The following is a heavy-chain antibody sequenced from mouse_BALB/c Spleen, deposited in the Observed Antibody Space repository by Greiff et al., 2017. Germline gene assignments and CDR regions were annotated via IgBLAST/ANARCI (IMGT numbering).Heavy chain of an antibody. CDR1: GYAFSSYW. V-gene: IGHV1-80*01. J-gene: IGHJ2*01. CDR2: IYPGDGDT. Sequence: QVQLQQSGAELVRPGSSVKISCKASGYAFSSYWMNWVKQRPGQGLEWIGQIYPGDGDTNYNGKFKGKATLTADKSSSTAYMQLSSLTSEDSAVYFCASPNYYGSSYFDYWGQGTTLTVSS. D-gene: IGHD1-1*01. CDR3: ASPNYYGSSYFDY.